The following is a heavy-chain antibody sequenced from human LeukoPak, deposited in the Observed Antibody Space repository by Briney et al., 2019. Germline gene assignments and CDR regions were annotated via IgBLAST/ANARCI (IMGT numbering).Heavy chain of an antibody. CDR1: GFTFSSYD. J-gene: IGHJ3*02. CDR3: AKGGYFAFET. CDR2: INRGGRT. V-gene: IGHV3-23*01. Sequence: LSGGSLRLSCAASGFTFSSYDMQWVRQAPGKGLEWVAGINRGGRTYYTDSVKGQFTISRDNSKNTLYLQMNSLRAEDTAVYYCAKGGYFAFETWGQGTMVAVSS. D-gene: IGHD2-2*03.